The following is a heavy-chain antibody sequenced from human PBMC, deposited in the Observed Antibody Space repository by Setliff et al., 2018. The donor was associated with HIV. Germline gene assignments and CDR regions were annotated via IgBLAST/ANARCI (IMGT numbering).Heavy chain of an antibody. Sequence: GGSLRLSCVASGFTFRDFAMHWVRQAPGKGLEWVSAISYDGRSLQYADSVKGRFTISRDNSKNTLYLQVISLRPEDTAVYSCASSRIPTGGTSTSFDYWGQGTLVTVSS. J-gene: IGHJ4*02. CDR2: ISYDGRSL. D-gene: IGHD1-1*01. V-gene: IGHV3-30*01. CDR1: GFTFRDFA. CDR3: ASSRIPTGGTSTSFDY.